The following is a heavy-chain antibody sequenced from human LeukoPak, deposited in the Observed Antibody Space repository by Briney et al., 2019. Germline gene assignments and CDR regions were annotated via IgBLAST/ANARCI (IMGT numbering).Heavy chain of an antibody. D-gene: IGHD3-10*01. J-gene: IGHJ4*02. V-gene: IGHV4-59*01. CDR2: IYYSGTT. Sequence: SETLSLTCTVSGGSITTYYWIWIRQPPGKGLVWIGYIYYSGTTNYNPSLKSRVTISVDTSKNQFSLKLTSVTAADTAVYYCAKARLASIYYFDYWGQGTLVTVSS. CDR3: AKARLASIYYFDY. CDR1: GGSITTYY.